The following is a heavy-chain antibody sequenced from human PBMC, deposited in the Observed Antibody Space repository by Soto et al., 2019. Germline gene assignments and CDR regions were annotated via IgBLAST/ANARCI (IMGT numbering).Heavy chain of an antibody. J-gene: IGHJ4*02. CDR1: GYTFTSYA. CDR2: INAGNGNT. Sequence: ASVKVSCKASGYTFTSYAMHWVRQAPGQRLEWMGWINAGNGNTKYSQKFQGRVTITRDTSASTAYMELSSLRSEDTAVYYCARDLSGYCSGGSCYSGEGFDYWGQGTLGTAPQ. V-gene: IGHV1-3*01. CDR3: ARDLSGYCSGGSCYSGEGFDY. D-gene: IGHD2-15*01.